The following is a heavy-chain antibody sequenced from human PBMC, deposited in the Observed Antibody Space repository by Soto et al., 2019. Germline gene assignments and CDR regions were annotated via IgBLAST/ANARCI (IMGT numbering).Heavy chain of an antibody. CDR3: ARESSSGWLNYYYYGMDV. CDR1: GYTFTSYG. V-gene: IGHV1-18*01. D-gene: IGHD6-19*01. CDR2: ISAYNGNT. J-gene: IGHJ6*02. Sequence: ASVTVSCKASGYTFTSYGISWVRQAPGQGLEWMGWISAYNGNTNYAQKLQGRVTMTTDTSTSTAYMELRSLRSDDTAVYYCARESSSGWLNYYYYGMDVWGQGTTVTVSS.